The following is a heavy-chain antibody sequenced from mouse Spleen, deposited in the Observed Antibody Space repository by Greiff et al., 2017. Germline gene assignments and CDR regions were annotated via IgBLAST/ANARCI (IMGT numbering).Heavy chain of an antibody. CDR2: IDPSDSET. CDR1: GYTFTSYW. J-gene: IGHJ2*01. Sequence: QVQLQQPGAELVRPGSSVKLSCKASGYTFTSYWMHWVKQRPIQGLEWIGNIDPSDSETHYNQKFKDKATLTVDKSSSTAYMQLSSLTSEDSAVYYCARADYDPYFDYWGQGTTLTVSS. V-gene: IGHV1-52*01. D-gene: IGHD2-4*01. CDR3: ARADYDPYFDY.